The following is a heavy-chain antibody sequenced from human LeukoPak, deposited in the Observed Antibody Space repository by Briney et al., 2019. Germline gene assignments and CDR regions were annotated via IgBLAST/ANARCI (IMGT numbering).Heavy chain of an antibody. CDR2: IYYSGST. J-gene: IGHJ3*02. CDR1: GGSITGYY. CDR3: ARERSSDALDI. Sequence: SETLSLTCTVSGGSITGYYWGWIRQPPGKGLEFIGYIYYSGSTNYNPSLKSRVTMSVDTSKNQFSLRLSSVTAADTAVYYCARERSSDALDIWGQGTMVTVSS. V-gene: IGHV4-59*01.